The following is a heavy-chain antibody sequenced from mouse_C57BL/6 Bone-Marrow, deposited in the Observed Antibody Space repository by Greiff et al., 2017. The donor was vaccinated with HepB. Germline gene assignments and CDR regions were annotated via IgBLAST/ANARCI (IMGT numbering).Heavy chain of an antibody. CDR2: ISYDGSN. D-gene: IGHD4-1*01. Sequence: EVQLQESGPGLVKPSQSLSLTCSVTGYSITSGYYWNWIRQFPGNKLEWMGYISYDGSNNYNPSLKNRISITRDTSKNQFFLKLNSVTTEDTATYYCARGLGRGYWGQGTTLTVSS. CDR3: ARGLGRGY. V-gene: IGHV3-6*01. CDR1: GYSITSGYY. J-gene: IGHJ2*01.